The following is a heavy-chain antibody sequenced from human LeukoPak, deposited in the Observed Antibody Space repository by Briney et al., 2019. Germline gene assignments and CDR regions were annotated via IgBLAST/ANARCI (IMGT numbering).Heavy chain of an antibody. V-gene: IGHV1-2*02. CDR2: INPNSGGT. Sequence: ASVKVSCKASGYTFTGYYMHWVRQAPGQGLEWMGWINPNSGGTNYAQKFQGRVTMTRDTSISTAYMELSRLRSDDTAVYYCARNYGDYESTPDYWGQGTLVTVSS. CDR1: GYTFTGYY. CDR3: ARNYGDYESTPDY. D-gene: IGHD4-17*01. J-gene: IGHJ4*02.